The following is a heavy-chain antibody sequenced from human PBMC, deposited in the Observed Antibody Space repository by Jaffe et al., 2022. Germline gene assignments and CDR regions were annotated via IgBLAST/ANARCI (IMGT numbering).Heavy chain of an antibody. V-gene: IGHV3-7*01. D-gene: IGHD2-15*01. CDR2: IKQDGSEK. J-gene: IGHJ3*02. CDR1: GFTFSSYW. CDR3: ASSQYCSGGSCYSLGAFDI. Sequence: EVQLVESGGGLVQPGGSLRLSCAASGFTFSSYWMSWVRQAPGKGLEWVANIKQDGSEKYYVDSVKGRFTISRDNAKNSLYLQMNSLRAEDTAVYYCASSQYCSGGSCYSLGAFDIWGQGTMVTVSS.